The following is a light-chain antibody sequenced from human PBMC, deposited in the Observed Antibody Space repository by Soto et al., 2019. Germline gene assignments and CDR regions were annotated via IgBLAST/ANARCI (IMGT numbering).Light chain of an antibody. CDR1: QSISTW. Sequence: DIQMTQSPSTLSASIGDRVTVTCRASQSISTWLAWYQQKPGKAPILLIYKASSLESGVPSRFSGSGSGTEFTLTISSLQADDLATYYWQQYYSFSTFGQGTRVEIK. CDR2: KAS. CDR3: QQYYSFST. J-gene: IGKJ1*01. V-gene: IGKV1-5*03.